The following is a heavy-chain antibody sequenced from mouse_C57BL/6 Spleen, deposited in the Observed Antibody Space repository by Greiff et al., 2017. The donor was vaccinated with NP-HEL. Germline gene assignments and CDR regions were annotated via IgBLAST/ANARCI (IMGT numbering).Heavy chain of an antibody. V-gene: IGHV1-15*01. CDR2: IDPETGGT. Sequence: QVQLQQSGAELVRPGASVTLSCKASGYTFTDYEMHWVKQTPVHGLEWIGAIDPETGGTAYNQKFKGKAILTADKSSSTAYMELRSLTSEDSAVYYCTRISYGSSYDYWGQGTTLTVSS. J-gene: IGHJ2*01. CDR1: GYTFTDYE. CDR3: TRISYGSSYDY. D-gene: IGHD1-1*01.